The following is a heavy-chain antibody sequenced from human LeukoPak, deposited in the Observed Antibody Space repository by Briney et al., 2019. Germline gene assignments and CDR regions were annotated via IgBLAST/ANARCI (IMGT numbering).Heavy chain of an antibody. Sequence: GASVKVSCKASGYTFTSYYMNWVRQAPGQGLEWMGIINPSGGSTSYAQKFQGRVTMTRDMSTSTVYMELSSLRSEDTAVYYCARVGTTWDWFDPWGQGTLVTVSS. V-gene: IGHV1-46*01. CDR2: INPSGGST. CDR1: GYTFTSYY. J-gene: IGHJ5*02. CDR3: ARVGTTWDWFDP. D-gene: IGHD4-11*01.